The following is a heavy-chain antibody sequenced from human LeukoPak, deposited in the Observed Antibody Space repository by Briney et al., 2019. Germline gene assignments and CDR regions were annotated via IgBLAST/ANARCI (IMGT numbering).Heavy chain of an antibody. CDR3: ARGGDPEWLIWFDP. CDR1: GFTFSSCT. D-gene: IGHD3-3*01. V-gene: IGHV3-21*01. Sequence: PGGSLRLSCVASGFTFSSCTMNWVRQAPGKGLEWVSSISSSSTYIYYADSVKGRFTISRDNAKNSLYLQMNSLRAEDTAVYYCARGGDPEWLIWFDPWGQGTLVTVSS. J-gene: IGHJ5*02. CDR2: ISSSSTYI.